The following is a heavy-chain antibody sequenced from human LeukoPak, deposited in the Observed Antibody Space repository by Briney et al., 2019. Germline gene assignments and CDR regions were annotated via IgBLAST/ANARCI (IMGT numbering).Heavy chain of an antibody. CDR2: ISSSSSYI. Sequence: GGSLRLSCAASGFTFSSYSMNWVRQAPGKGLEWVSSISSSSSYIYYADSVKGRFTISRDNAKNSLYLQMNSLRAEDTAVYYCARGLGGSYDFDYWGQGTLVTVSS. V-gene: IGHV3-21*01. CDR1: GFTFSSYS. D-gene: IGHD1-26*01. CDR3: ARGLGGSYDFDY. J-gene: IGHJ4*02.